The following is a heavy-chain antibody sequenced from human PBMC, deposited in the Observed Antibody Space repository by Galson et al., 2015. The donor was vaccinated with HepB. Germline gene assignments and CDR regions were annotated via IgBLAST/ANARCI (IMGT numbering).Heavy chain of an antibody. CDR3: AEEWEEGGYFDY. J-gene: IGHJ4*02. V-gene: IGHV4-39*01. CDR2: IYYSGGT. D-gene: IGHD1-26*01. Sequence: SETLSLTCTVSGGSISSSSYYWGWIRQPPGTGLEWIGSIYYSGGTYYNPSLKSRVTISADTSKNQFSLKLSSVTAADTAVYYCAEEWEEGGYFDYWGQGTLVTVSS. CDR1: GGSISSSSYY.